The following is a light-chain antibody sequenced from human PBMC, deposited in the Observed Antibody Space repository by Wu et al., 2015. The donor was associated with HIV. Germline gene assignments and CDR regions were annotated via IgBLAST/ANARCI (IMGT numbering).Light chain of an antibody. V-gene: IGKV1-33*01. Sequence: DIQMTQSPSSLSAFVGDRVTITCQASQDINNYLSWYQLKPGKAPKLLIFDASSLEEGVPSRFSGSASGTDFIFTISSLQPEDIATYYCQQYDTLPRTFGGGTKVE. CDR2: DAS. CDR1: QDINNY. J-gene: IGKJ4*01. CDR3: QQYDTLPRT.